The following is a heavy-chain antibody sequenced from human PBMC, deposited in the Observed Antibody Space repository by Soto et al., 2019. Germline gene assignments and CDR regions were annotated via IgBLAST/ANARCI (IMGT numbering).Heavy chain of an antibody. CDR3: ARYTTVTVYYDY. J-gene: IGHJ4*02. V-gene: IGHV1-18*01. CDR2: ISAYNGNT. CDR1: GYTFTSYG. D-gene: IGHD4-17*01. Sequence: QVQLVQSGAEVKKPVASVKVSCKASGYTFTSYGISWVRQAPGQGLEWMGWISAYNGNTNYAKKLQCRVTMTTDTSTSTAYRELRSLRSDDTAVYYCARYTTVTVYYDYWGQVTMVTV.